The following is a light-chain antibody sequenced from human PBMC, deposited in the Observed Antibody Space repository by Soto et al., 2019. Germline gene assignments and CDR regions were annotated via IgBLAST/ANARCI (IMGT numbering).Light chain of an antibody. Sequence: DIVLTQSPGTLSLSPGERATLSCRASQSVSSSYLAWYQQKPGQAPRLLIYGASSRATGIPDRFSGSGSGTDFTLTIIRLEPEDFAVYYCQQYGSSQSTFGAGTKVEIK. J-gene: IGKJ4*01. V-gene: IGKV3-20*01. CDR3: QQYGSSQST. CDR1: QSVSSSY. CDR2: GAS.